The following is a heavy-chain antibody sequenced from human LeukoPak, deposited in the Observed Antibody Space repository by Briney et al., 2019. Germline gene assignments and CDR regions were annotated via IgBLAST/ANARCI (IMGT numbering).Heavy chain of an antibody. J-gene: IGHJ6*03. CDR3: ARDMAAAHVYYYYMDV. CDR2: INPNSGGT. CDR1: GYTFTGCY. D-gene: IGHD6-13*01. V-gene: IGHV1-2*02. Sequence: ASVKVSCKASGYTFTGCYMHWVRQAPGQGLEWMGWINPNSGGTNYAQKFQGRVTMTRDTSISTAYMELSRLRSDDTAVYYCARDMAAAHVYYYYMDVWGKGTTVTVSS.